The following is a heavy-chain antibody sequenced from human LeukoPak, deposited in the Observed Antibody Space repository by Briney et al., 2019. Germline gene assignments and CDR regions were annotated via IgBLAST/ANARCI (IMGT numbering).Heavy chain of an antibody. V-gene: IGHV3-74*01. J-gene: IGHJ4*02. CDR3: VSFYETY. CDR2: INSDGSWT. CDR1: GNYW. Sequence: GGSLRLSCAASGNYWMHWVRQAPGKGLVWVSRINSDGSWTSYADSVKGRFTISKDNAKDTVYLQMNSLRAEDTAVYYCVSFYETYWGRGTLVTVSS. D-gene: IGHD2/OR15-2a*01.